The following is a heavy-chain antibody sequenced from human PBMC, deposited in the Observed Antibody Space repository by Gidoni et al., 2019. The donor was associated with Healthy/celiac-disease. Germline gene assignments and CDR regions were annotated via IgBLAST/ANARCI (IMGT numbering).Heavy chain of an antibody. CDR3: ARSSTRVDILTGYQTFDY. D-gene: IGHD3-9*01. CDR2: ISYDGSNK. J-gene: IGHJ4*02. Sequence: QVQLVESGGGVVQPGRSLRLSCAASAFTFRGSAMHWVRQAPGKGLEWVAVISYDGSNKYYADSVKGRVTISRDNSKNTLYLQMNSLRAEDTAVYYCARSSTRVDILTGYQTFDYWGQGTLVTVSS. V-gene: IGHV3-30-3*01. CDR1: AFTFRGSA.